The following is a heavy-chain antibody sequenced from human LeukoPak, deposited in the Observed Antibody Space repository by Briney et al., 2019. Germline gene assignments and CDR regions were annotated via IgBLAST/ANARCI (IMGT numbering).Heavy chain of an antibody. V-gene: IGHV5-51*01. D-gene: IGHD5-12*01. Sequence: GASLEISYKGSGYRFTNYWICWVRPMPGKGLEWMGIIYPGDSDTRYSPSFQGQVTISADKSISTAYLQWSSLKASDTAMYYCARRYSGYVDWGQGTLVTVSS. CDR2: IYPGDSDT. CDR3: ARRYSGYVD. J-gene: IGHJ4*02. CDR1: GYRFTNYW.